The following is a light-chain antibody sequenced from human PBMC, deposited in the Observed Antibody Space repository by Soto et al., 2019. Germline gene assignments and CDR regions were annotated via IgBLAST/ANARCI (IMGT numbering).Light chain of an antibody. J-gene: IGKJ1*01. CDR1: QTISSW. Sequence: DIQMTQSPSTLAGSVGDGVTITCRASQTISSWLAWYQQKPGKAPKLLIYKASTLKSGVPSRFSGSGSGTEFTLTISSLQPDDFATYYCQHYNSYSEAFGPGTKVDIK. V-gene: IGKV1-5*03. CDR3: QHYNSYSEA. CDR2: KAS.